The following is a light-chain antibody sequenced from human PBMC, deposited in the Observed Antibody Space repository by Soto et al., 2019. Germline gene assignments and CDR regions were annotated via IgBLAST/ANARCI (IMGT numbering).Light chain of an antibody. CDR1: SSDVGGYNY. CDR2: DVS. V-gene: IGLV2-14*01. J-gene: IGLJ1*01. Sequence: QSALTQPASVSGSPGQSITISCTGTSSDVGGYNYVSWYLQLPCKVPIFLIYDVSNRPLGVPNRFSGSKSGNTASLTISGLQAEDEADYYCSSYTTSNTRQIVFGTGTKVTVL. CDR3: SSYTTSNTRQIV.